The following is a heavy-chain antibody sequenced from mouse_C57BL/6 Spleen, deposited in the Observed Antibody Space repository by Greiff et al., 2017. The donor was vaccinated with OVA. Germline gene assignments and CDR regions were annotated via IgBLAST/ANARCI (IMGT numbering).Heavy chain of an antibody. Sequence: EVQRVESGTVLARPGASVKMSCKTSGYTFTSYWMHWVKQRPGQGLEWIGAIYPGNSDTSYNQKFKGKAKLTAVTSASTAYMELSSLTNEDSAVYYCTRSYYYGSPPWFAYWGQGTLVTVSA. CDR3: TRSYYYGSPPWFAY. J-gene: IGHJ3*01. CDR2: IYPGNSDT. V-gene: IGHV1-5*01. CDR1: GYTFTSYW. D-gene: IGHD1-1*01.